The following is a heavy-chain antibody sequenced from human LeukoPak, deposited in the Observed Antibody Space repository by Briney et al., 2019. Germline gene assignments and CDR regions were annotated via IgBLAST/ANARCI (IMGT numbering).Heavy chain of an antibody. CDR2: IYYSGST. CDR1: GGSISSYY. J-gene: IGHJ4*02. Sequence: SETLSLTCTVSGGSISSYYWSWIRQPAGKGLEWIGYIYYSGSTNYNPSLKSRVTISVDTSKNQFSLKLSSVTAADTAVYYCATITPPDDSSGYYSDYWGQGTLVTVSS. D-gene: IGHD3-22*01. CDR3: ATITPPDDSSGYYSDY. V-gene: IGHV4-59*01.